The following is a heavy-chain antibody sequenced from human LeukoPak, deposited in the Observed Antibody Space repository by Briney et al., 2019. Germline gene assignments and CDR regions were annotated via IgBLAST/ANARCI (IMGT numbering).Heavy chain of an antibody. J-gene: IGHJ4*02. CDR1: GYSISSGYY. D-gene: IGHD1-26*01. Sequence: SETLSLTCAVSGYSISSGYYWGWIRQPPGKGLEWIGLIHYSGSTTYNPSLKSRVTIPIDTSKNQFSLHLNSVTAADTAVYYCARDIREVGESHYFDYWGQGILVTVTS. CDR3: ARDIREVGESHYFDY. V-gene: IGHV4-38-2*02. CDR2: IHYSGST.